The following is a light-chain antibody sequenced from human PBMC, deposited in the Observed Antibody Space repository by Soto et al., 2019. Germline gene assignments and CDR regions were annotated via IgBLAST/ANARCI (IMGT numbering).Light chain of an antibody. Sequence: EILLTQSPCALAVSPGEVATLSCRASQSVRDNLAWYQQKPGQAPRLLIYRASIWATGVPARLSGSGSGTDFTLTISRLEPEDFAVYYCQQYGSSGTFGQGTKVDIK. CDR1: QSVRDN. J-gene: IGKJ1*01. CDR3: QQYGSSGT. CDR2: RAS. V-gene: IGKV3-20*01.